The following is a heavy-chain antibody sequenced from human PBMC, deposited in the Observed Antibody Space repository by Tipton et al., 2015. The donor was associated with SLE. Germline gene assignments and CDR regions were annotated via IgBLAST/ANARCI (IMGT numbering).Heavy chain of an antibody. CDR2: IYYSGST. V-gene: IGHV4-38-2*02. J-gene: IGHJ3*02. CDR3: ARHDPTTPDAFDI. CDR1: GDSISSGYY. D-gene: IGHD2-15*01. Sequence: TLSLTCTVSGDSISSGYYWGWIRQPPGKGLEWIGSIYYSGSTYYNPSLKSRVTISVDTSKNQFSLKLSSVTAADTAVYYCARHDPTTPDAFDIWGQGTMVTVSP.